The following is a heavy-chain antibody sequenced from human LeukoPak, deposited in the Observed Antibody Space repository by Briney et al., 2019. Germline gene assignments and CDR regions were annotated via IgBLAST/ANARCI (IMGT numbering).Heavy chain of an antibody. Sequence: GGSLRLSCAASGFTFSSYWMHWVRQAPGKGLVWVSRINTDGSSTSYADSVKGRFTISRDNAKNTLYLQMNSLRAEDTAVYYCARVRPSYDFWSGYGLFDYWGQGTLVTVSS. CDR3: ARVRPSYDFWSGYGLFDY. D-gene: IGHD3-3*01. CDR1: GFTFSSYW. V-gene: IGHV3-74*01. CDR2: INTDGSST. J-gene: IGHJ4*02.